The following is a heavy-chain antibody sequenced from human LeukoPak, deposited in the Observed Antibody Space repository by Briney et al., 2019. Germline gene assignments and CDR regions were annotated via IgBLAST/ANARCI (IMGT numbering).Heavy chain of an antibody. D-gene: IGHD2-2*01. J-gene: IGHJ4*02. Sequence: SETLSLTCTVSGGSISSYYWSWIRQPPGKGLEWIGYIYSSGSTNYNPSLKSRVTISLDTSNNQFSLKLTSMTAADTAVYYCARFSSGCSTSSCYLTYWGQGTLVTVS. V-gene: IGHV4-59*01. CDR1: GGSISSYY. CDR2: IYSSGST. CDR3: ARFSSGCSTSSCYLTY.